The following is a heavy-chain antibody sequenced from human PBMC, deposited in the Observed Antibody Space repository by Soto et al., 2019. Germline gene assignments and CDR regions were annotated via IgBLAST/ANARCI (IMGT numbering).Heavy chain of an antibody. CDR1: GFTFRNAW. J-gene: IGHJ6*02. CDR2: IKSKTDGGTT. D-gene: IGHD1-20*01. V-gene: IGHV3-15*01. CDR3: NTDLYKWNFYGMDV. Sequence: GGSLRLSCVASGFTFRNAWMTWFRQAPGKGLEWVGRIKSKTDGGTTFYAVPVKGRFTISRDDSKDTLYLKMNSLKIEDADVYYCNTDLYKWNFYGMDVWGQGTPVTVSS.